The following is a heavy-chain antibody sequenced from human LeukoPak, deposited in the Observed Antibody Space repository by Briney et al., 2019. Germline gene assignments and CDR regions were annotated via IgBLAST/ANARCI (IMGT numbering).Heavy chain of an antibody. D-gene: IGHD6-13*01. CDR3: TRGIRVTAAAGFNWFDP. CDR1: GGSISSSSYY. CDR2: IYYSGST. J-gene: IGHJ5*02. Sequence: KSSETLSLTCTVSGGSISSSSYYWGWIRQPPGKGLEWIGSIYYSGSTYYNPSLKSRVTISVDTSKNQFSLKLSSVTAADTAVYYCTRGIRVTAAAGFNWFDPWGQGTLVTVSS. V-gene: IGHV4-39*07.